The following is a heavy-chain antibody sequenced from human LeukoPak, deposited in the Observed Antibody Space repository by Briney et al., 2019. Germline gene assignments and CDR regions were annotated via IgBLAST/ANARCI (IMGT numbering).Heavy chain of an antibody. J-gene: IGHJ4*02. D-gene: IGHD6-13*01. V-gene: IGHV4-59*08. CDR1: GGAISSDY. CDR3: ARHAYSSSWYLDY. CDR2: IYYSVST. Sequence: SQTLSLTCTVSGGAISSDYWSWIRQPPGKGLEWIGYIYYSVSTNYNPSLKSRVTISVDTSKNQFSLKLSSVTAADTAVYYCARHAYSSSWYLDYWGQGTLVTVSS.